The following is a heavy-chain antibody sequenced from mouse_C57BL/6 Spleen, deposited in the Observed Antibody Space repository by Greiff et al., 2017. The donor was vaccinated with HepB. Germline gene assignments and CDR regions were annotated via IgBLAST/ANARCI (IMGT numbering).Heavy chain of an antibody. CDR1: GYTFTSYW. CDR3: ARYYDYDGRYFDD. V-gene: IGHV1-69*01. D-gene: IGHD2-4*01. Sequence: QVQLQQPGAELVMPGASVKLSCKASGYTFTSYWMHWVKQRPGQGLEWIGEIDPSDSYTNYNQKFKGKSTLTVDKSSSTAYMQLSSLTSEDSAVYYGARYYDYDGRYFDDWGQGTTLTVSS. J-gene: IGHJ2*01. CDR2: IDPSDSYT.